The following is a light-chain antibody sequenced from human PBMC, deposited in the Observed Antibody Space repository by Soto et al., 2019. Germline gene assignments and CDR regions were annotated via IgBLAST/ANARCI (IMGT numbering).Light chain of an antibody. J-gene: IGKJ1*01. CDR1: QSVSSSY. V-gene: IGKV3-20*01. Sequence: EIVLTQSPGTLSLSPGERATLSCRASQSVSSSYLAWYQQKPGQTPRLLIYGASNRATGIPDRFSGSGSGTDFTLTISRLEPEDFVVFYCYQYGSTPPTFGQGTKVEIK. CDR3: YQYGSTPPT. CDR2: GAS.